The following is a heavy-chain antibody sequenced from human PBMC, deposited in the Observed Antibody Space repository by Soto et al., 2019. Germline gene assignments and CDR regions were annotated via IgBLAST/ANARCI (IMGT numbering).Heavy chain of an antibody. D-gene: IGHD6-19*01. CDR2: ISSSRTSR. Sequence: EVQLVESGGGLVQPGGSLRLSCAASGFTFNSYSMNWVRQAPGKGLEWVAYISSSRTSRYNTDSVKGRFTISRDNAKNSLCLQINTRRDCNAAVYYSARPSSCWETRFDPWGQGTLVTVPS. CDR1: GFTFNSYS. V-gene: IGHV3-48*02. CDR3: ARPSSCWETRFDP. J-gene: IGHJ5*02.